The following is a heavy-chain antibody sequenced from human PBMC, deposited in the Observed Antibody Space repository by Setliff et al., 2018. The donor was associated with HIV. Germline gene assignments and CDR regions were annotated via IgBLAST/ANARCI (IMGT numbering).Heavy chain of an antibody. CDR2: ILSTGGST. CDR3: AKNWGSRGIWGVFDY. D-gene: IGHD7-27*01. CDR1: GFTFSNYA. Sequence: PGGSLRLSCAASGFTFSNYAMSWVRQAPGEGLEWVSAILSTGGSTYSADSVKGRFTISRDNSKNTLYLQMNSLRAEDTAIYYCAKNWGSRGIWGVFDYWGQGTLVTVSS. V-gene: IGHV3-23*01. J-gene: IGHJ4*02.